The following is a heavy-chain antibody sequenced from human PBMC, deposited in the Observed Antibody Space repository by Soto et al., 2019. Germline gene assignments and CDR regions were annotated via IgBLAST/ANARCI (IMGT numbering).Heavy chain of an antibody. CDR3: AGRDYHWGSYFDQ. V-gene: IGHV4-4*07. CDR2: IYINGNT. J-gene: IGHJ4*02. Sequence: SETLSLTCTVSGGSVGSYFWSWIRQSAGKGLEWIGRIYINGNTNYNPSLKSRATVSVDTASNQFSLKLTSVTAADTAVYYCAGRDYHWGSYFDQWGQGALVTVSS. D-gene: IGHD4-17*01. CDR1: GGSVGSYF.